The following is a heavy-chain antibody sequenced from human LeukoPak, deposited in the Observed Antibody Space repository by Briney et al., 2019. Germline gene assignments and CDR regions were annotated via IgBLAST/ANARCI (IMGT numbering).Heavy chain of an antibody. CDR3: ARGPREGAGLDY. Sequence: GSVKVSCTASGYTFSNYNMHWVRQAPGKGLEWLGIINPSGGSTSYAQKFQGRVTMTRDTSTSTVYMELSSLRSEDTAVYYCARGPREGAGLDYWGQGTLVTVSS. D-gene: IGHD1-14*01. CDR1: GYTFSNYN. CDR2: INPSGGST. J-gene: IGHJ4*02. V-gene: IGHV1-46*01.